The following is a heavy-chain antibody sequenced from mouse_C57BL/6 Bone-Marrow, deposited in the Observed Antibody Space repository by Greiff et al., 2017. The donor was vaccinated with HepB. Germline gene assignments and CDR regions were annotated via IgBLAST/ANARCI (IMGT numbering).Heavy chain of an antibody. CDR3: ARTVYGSRLY. V-gene: IGHV1-9*01. CDR2: ILLGSGST. Sequence: QVQLQQSGAELMKPGASVKLSCKATGYTFTGYWIEWVKQGPGHGLEWIGEILLGSGSTKYNEKFKGKATFTADTSSNTPYMQPSSLTTVDSAIYYCARTVYGSRLYWGQGTTLTVSS. CDR1: GYTFTGYW. D-gene: IGHD1-1*01. J-gene: IGHJ2*01.